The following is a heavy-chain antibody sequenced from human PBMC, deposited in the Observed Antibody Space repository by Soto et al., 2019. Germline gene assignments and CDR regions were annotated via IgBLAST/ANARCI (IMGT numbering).Heavy chain of an antibody. Sequence: PGGSLRLSCAASGFTFSNYVMNWVRQAPGKGLEWVSGISSSGGSTYYADSVKGRFTISRDNSKNTLHLQMNSLRAEDTAVYYCAKAHGSSRYYFDYWGQGALVTVSS. V-gene: IGHV3-23*01. CDR1: GFTFSNYV. D-gene: IGHD6-13*01. J-gene: IGHJ4*02. CDR3: AKAHGSSRYYFDY. CDR2: ISSSGGST.